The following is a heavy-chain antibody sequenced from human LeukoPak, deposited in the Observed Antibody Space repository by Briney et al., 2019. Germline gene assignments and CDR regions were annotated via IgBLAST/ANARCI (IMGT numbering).Heavy chain of an antibody. J-gene: IGHJ6*03. CDR3: ARVLHYDSSGYYYYYYYYMDV. V-gene: IGHV1-69*01. D-gene: IGHD3-22*01. CDR2: IIPNFGTA. CDR1: GGTFSSYA. Sequence: SVKVSCKASGGTFSSYAISWVRQAPGQGLEWMGGIIPNFGTANYAQKFQGRVTITADESTSTAYMELSSLRSEDTAVYYCARVLHYDSSGYYYYYYYYMDVWGKGTTVTVSS.